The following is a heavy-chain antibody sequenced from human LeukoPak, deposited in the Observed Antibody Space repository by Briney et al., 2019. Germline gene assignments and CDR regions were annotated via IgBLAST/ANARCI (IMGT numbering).Heavy chain of an antibody. V-gene: IGHV3-33*01. Sequence: GGSLRLSCAASGFTFSSYGMHWVRQAPGKGLEWVAVIWYDGSNKYYADSVKGRSTISRDNSKNTLYLQMNSLRAEDTAVYYCAREGGSIYFDYWGQGTLVTVSS. D-gene: IGHD1-26*01. J-gene: IGHJ4*02. CDR2: IWYDGSNK. CDR1: GFTFSSYG. CDR3: AREGGSIYFDY.